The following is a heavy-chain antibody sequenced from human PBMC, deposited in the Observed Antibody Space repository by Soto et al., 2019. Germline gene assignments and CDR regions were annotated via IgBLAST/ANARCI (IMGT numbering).Heavy chain of an antibody. V-gene: IGHV3-23*01. J-gene: IGHJ6*03. CDR2: ISGSGGSI. Sequence: GGSLRLSCAASGFTFDDYAMHWVRQAPGKGLEWVSGISGSGGSIYYADSVKGLFTISRDNSKNTLYLQMNSLRAEDTAVYYCASLGYCSGGSCSNGGYYYYYMDVWGKGTTVTVSS. CDR3: ASLGYCSGGSCSNGGYYYYYMDV. D-gene: IGHD2-15*01. CDR1: GFTFDDYA.